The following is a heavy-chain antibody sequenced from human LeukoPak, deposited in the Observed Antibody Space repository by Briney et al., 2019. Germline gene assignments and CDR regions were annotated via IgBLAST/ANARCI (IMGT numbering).Heavy chain of an antibody. CDR2: VKQDGSEK. Sequence: GGSLRLSCAASGFTFSSYWMTWVRQAPGKGLEWVANVKQDGSEKYYVDSVRGRFTISRDNAKNSLFVQMNGLRVEDTAVYYCVSGGSYYVYWGQGTLVTVSS. D-gene: IGHD3-16*01. V-gene: IGHV3-7*01. CDR3: VSGGSYYVY. CDR1: GFTFSSYW. J-gene: IGHJ4*02.